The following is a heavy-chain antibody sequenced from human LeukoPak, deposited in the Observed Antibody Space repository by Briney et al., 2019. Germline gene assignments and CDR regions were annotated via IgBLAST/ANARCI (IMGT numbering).Heavy chain of an antibody. CDR3: ARPYFQWELRY. D-gene: IGHD1-26*01. Sequence: ASVKVSCKASGYTFSGYYIHWVRQAPGQGLEWMGWINPNSGGTNYAQKFQGRVTMTRDTSISTVYMEMSRLRYDDTAVYYCARPYFQWELRYWGPGTLVTVSS. CDR2: INPNSGGT. J-gene: IGHJ4*02. V-gene: IGHV1-2*02. CDR1: GYTFSGYY.